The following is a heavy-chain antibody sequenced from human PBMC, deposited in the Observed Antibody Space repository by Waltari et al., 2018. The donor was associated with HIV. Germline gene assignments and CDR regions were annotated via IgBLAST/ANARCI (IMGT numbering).Heavy chain of an antibody. CDR2: SSKYTGNA. CDR3: ARGGGNYARNALDV. J-gene: IGHJ3*01. V-gene: IGHV1-18*01. Sequence: QVQPVQSGGEVKKFGASVKVSCKASGYSFTQHGFTWRRQAPGQGLEWMAWSSKYTGNAKYAPKFQGRVTLTTDPPTATVYMELRSLGPDDTAVYYCARGGGNYARNALDVWGQGTMVTVSP. D-gene: IGHD1-7*01. CDR1: GYSFTQHG.